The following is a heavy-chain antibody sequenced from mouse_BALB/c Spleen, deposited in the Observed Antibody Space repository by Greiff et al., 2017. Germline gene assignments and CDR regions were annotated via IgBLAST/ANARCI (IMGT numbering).Heavy chain of an antibody. J-gene: IGHJ4*01. CDR1: GYTFTSYT. CDR3: ARWDPYAMDY. D-gene: IGHD4-1*01. Sequence: QVQLQQPGSELVRPGASVKMSCKASGYTFTSYTMHWVKQRPGQGLEWIGYLNPSSGYTNYNQKFKDKATLTADKSSSTAYMQLSSQTSEDSAVYYCARWDPYAMDYWGQGTSVTVSS. CDR2: LNPSSGYT. V-gene: IGHV1S26*01.